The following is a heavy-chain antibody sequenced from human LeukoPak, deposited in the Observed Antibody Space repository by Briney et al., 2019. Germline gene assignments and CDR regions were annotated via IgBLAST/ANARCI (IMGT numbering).Heavy chain of an antibody. CDR1: GITFSNSW. CDR3: ASRIVDTAMVHYDY. J-gene: IGHJ4*02. D-gene: IGHD5-18*01. CDR2: ISSSSSYI. Sequence: PGGSLRLSCTTSGITFSNSWMSWVRQAPGKGLEWVSSISSSSSYIYYADSVKGRFTISRDNAKNSLYLQMNSLRAEDTAVYYCASRIVDTAMVHYDYWGQGTLVTVSS. V-gene: IGHV3-21*01.